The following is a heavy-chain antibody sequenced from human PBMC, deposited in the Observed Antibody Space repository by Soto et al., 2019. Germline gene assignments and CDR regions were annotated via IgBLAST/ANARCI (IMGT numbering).Heavy chain of an antibody. J-gene: IGHJ4*02. Sequence: QVQLVESGGGVVQPGRSLRLSCAASGLTFSSYGMHWVRQAPGKGLEWVAVISNDGRNKNYADSVKGRFTISRDNSKSTLYLEMNSLSSEDTAVYYCVKSQDMGGNDYKVDCWGRGTRVTVSS. V-gene: IGHV3-30*18. CDR1: GLTFSSYG. D-gene: IGHD5-12*01. CDR2: ISNDGRNK. CDR3: VKSQDMGGNDYKVDC.